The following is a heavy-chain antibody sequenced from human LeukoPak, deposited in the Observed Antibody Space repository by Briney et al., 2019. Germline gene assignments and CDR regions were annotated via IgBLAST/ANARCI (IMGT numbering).Heavy chain of an antibody. CDR3: ARRTIFGVVIIGTNWFDP. J-gene: IGHJ5*02. D-gene: IGHD3-3*01. Sequence: PSETLSLTCTVSGGSISSSSYYWSWIRQPPGKGLEWIGEINHSGSTNYNPSLKSRVTISVDTSKNQFSLKLSSVTAADTAVYYCARRTIFGVVIIGTNWFDPWGQGTLVTVSS. CDR2: INHSGST. CDR1: GGSISSSSYY. V-gene: IGHV4-39*07.